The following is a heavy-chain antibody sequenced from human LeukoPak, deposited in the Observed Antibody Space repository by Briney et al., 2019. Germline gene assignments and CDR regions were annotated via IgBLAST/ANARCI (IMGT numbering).Heavy chain of an antibody. Sequence: PGGSLRLSCAASGFTFDDYAMHWVRQAPGKGLEWVSGISWNSGSIGYADSVKGRFTISRDNAKNSLYLQMNSLRAEDTALYYCAKDTKADYGDSDAFDIWGQGTMATVSS. V-gene: IGHV3-9*01. J-gene: IGHJ3*02. CDR1: GFTFDDYA. CDR2: ISWNSGSI. CDR3: AKDTKADYGDSDAFDI. D-gene: IGHD4-17*01.